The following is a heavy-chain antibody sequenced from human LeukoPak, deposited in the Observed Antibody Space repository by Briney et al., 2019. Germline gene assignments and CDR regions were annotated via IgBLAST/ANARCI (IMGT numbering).Heavy chain of an antibody. J-gene: IGHJ6*03. CDR3: ARVRGNTGHYYYYYMDV. D-gene: IGHD5-18*01. CDR1: GGSISSSSYY. CDR2: IYYSGST. V-gene: IGHV4-39*07. Sequence: SETLSLTCTVSGGSISSSSYYWGWIRQPPGKGLEWIGSIYYSGSTYYNPSLKSRVTISVDTSKNQFSLKLSSVTAADTAVYYCARVRGNTGHYYYYYMDVWGKGTTVTVSS.